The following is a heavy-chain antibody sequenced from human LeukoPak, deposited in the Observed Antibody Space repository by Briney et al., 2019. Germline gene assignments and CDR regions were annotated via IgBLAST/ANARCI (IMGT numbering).Heavy chain of an antibody. CDR3: ARDFARGYYGSGSYDY. J-gene: IGHJ4*02. V-gene: IGHV1-2*02. CDR2: INPNSGGT. D-gene: IGHD3-10*01. Sequence: ASVTVSCKASGYTFTGYYMHWVRQAPGQGLEWMGWINPNSGGTNYAQKFQGRVTMTRDTSISTAYMELSRLRSDDTAVYYCARDFARGYYGSGSYDYWGQGTLVTVSS. CDR1: GYTFTGYY.